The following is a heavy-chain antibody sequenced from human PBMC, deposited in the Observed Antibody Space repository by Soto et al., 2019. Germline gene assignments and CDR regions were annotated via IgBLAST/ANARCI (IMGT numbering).Heavy chain of an antibody. Sequence: ASVKVSCKASGYYFTSLHFNWVRQATGQGREWIGWMNSHSGDKGFAQRFQGRVTMTRNTSINTAYMKLRSLRSQDSAVYCCARGSPGPVDHWGQGTQVTVSS. D-gene: IGHD6-19*01. CDR1: GYYFTSLH. CDR3: ARGSPGPVDH. V-gene: IGHV1-8*01. J-gene: IGHJ4*02. CDR2: MNSHSGDK.